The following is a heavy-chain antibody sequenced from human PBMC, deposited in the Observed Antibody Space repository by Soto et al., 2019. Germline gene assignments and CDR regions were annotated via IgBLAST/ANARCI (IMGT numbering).Heavy chain of an antibody. V-gene: IGHV1-18*01. D-gene: IGHD2-2*01. Sequence: QVQLVQSGAEVKKPGASVKVSCKASAYTFTSYGISWVRQAPGQGLEWMGWISAYNGNTNYAQKLQGRVTMTTDTSTSTAYMELRSLRSDDTAVYYCARVLVVPAAMRGYYSYYGMDVWGQGTTVTVSS. CDR3: ARVLVVPAAMRGYYSYYGMDV. CDR1: AYTFTSYG. J-gene: IGHJ6*02. CDR2: ISAYNGNT.